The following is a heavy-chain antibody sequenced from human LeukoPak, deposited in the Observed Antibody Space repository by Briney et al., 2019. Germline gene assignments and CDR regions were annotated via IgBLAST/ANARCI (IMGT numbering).Heavy chain of an antibody. CDR3: ARVLGREVDY. CDR2: INPNSGGT. J-gene: IGHJ4*02. CDR1: GYTFTDHY. D-gene: IGHD1-26*01. Sequence: ASVKVSCKTSGYTFTDHYFHWVRQAPGQGLEWMGWINPNSGGTNYAQKFQGRVTMTRDTSISTAYMELSRLRSDDTAVYYCARVLGREVDYWGQGTLVTVSS. V-gene: IGHV1-2*02.